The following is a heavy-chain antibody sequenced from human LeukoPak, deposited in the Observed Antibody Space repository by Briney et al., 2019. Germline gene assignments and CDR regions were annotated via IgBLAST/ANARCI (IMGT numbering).Heavy chain of an antibody. J-gene: IGHJ4*02. CDR2: INAKTGDT. CDR3: ARDGLNVQY. Sequence: ASVKVSCKASGYTFTGYCLHWVRQAPGQGLEWMGRINAKTGDTNVTQKFQGRVTMTRDTSVSTVYMELTRLKSDDTAMYYCARDGLNVQYWGQGTLVIVSS. V-gene: IGHV1-2*06. D-gene: IGHD3-10*02. CDR1: GYTFTGYC.